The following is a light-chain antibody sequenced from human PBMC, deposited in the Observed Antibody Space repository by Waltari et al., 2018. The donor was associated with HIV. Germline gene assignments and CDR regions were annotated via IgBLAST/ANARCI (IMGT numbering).Light chain of an antibody. CDR2: GAS. CDR3: QQYGSSPLT. J-gene: IGKJ4*01. Sequence: EIVLTQSPGTLSVSPGERATLSCRASQSVTSSFLSWYQQKPGQAPRLLIYGASSRATGIPDRFSGGGSGTDFTLTISRLEPEDFAVYYCQQYGSSPLTFGGGTKVDIK. V-gene: IGKV3-20*01. CDR1: QSVTSSF.